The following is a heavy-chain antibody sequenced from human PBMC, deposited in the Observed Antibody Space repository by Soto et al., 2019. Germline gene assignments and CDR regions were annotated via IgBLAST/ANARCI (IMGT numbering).Heavy chain of an antibody. J-gene: IGHJ4*02. Sequence: QVQLQESGPGLVKPSGTLSLTCAVSGGSISSSNGWSWVRQPPGKGLEWIGEIYHSGSTNYNPSRKSRVTISVDKSKNQCSLKLSSVTAAGTAVYYCARVGDTAMVLWTFDYWGQGTLVTVSS. D-gene: IGHD5-18*01. V-gene: IGHV4-4*02. CDR1: GGSISSSNG. CDR3: ARVGDTAMVLWTFDY. CDR2: IYHSGST.